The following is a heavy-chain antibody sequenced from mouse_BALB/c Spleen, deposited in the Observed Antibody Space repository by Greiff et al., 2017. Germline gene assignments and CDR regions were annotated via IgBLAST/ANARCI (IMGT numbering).Heavy chain of an antibody. CDR1: GYTFTSYW. CDR3: TRNRGSYYFDY. Sequence: EVQLQQSGTVLARPGASVKMSCKASGYTFTSYWMHWVKQRPGQGLEWIGAIYPGNSDTSYNQKFKGKAKLTAVTSTSTAYMELSSLTNEDSAVYYCTRNRGSYYFDYWGQGTTLTVSS. J-gene: IGHJ2*01. CDR2: IYPGNSDT. D-gene: IGHD3-1*01. V-gene: IGHV1-5*01.